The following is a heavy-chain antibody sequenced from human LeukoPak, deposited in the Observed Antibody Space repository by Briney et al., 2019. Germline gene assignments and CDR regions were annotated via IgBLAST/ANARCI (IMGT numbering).Heavy chain of an antibody. Sequence: SQTLSLTCAVSGGSISSGGYSWSWIRQPPGKGLEWIGYIYHSGSTYYNPSLKSRVTISVDRSKNQFSLKLSSVTAADTAVYYCARGSPVADHWGQGTLVTVSS. J-gene: IGHJ5*02. CDR2: IYHSGST. CDR3: ARGSPVADH. CDR1: GGSISSGGYS. V-gene: IGHV4-30-2*01.